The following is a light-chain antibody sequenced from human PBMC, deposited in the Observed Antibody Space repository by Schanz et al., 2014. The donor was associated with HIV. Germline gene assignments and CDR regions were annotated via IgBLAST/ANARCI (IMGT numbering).Light chain of an antibody. J-gene: IGLJ3*02. Sequence: QSVLTQPPSVSAAPGQRVTISCSGSALNIGHNSVSWYQQFPGTAPKLLIYDDHERPSEIPDRFSGSKSGTSASLAITGLQAEDEADYYCQSYDSSLSALFGGGTKLTVL. CDR2: DDH. CDR3: QSYDSSLSAL. CDR1: ALNIGHNS. V-gene: IGLV1-51*01.